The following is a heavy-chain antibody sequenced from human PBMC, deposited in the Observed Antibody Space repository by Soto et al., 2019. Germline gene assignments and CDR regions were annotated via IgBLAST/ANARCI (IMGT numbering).Heavy chain of an antibody. CDR3: AKAYGSGTFYLDV. CDR2: ITGTSFST. J-gene: IGHJ6*04. V-gene: IGHV3-23*01. Sequence: EDLLLESGGGLVQPGGSLRLSCAASGFAFNSYAMPWVRQTPGKGLEWVATITGTSFSTNYADSVKGRFTISRDNSNNTLYLQMNSLRADDTAVYYCAKAYGSGTFYLDVWGKGATVTVSS. D-gene: IGHD3-10*01. CDR1: GFAFNSYA.